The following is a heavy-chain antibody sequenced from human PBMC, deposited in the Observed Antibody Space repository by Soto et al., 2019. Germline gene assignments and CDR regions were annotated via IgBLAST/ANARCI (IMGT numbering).Heavy chain of an antibody. CDR2: IKQGGSQK. Sequence: EVQLVESGGGLVQPGGSLRLSCAASGFTFSNYWMTWVRQAPGKGLEWVANIKQGGSQKYYVDSVKGRFTISRDNAKNSLYLQMTSLRAEGMAVYYCAAPGGGYWYFDLWGRGTLVTVSS. D-gene: IGHD6-13*01. V-gene: IGHV3-7*01. CDR1: GFTFSNYW. J-gene: IGHJ2*01. CDR3: AAPGGGYWYFDL.